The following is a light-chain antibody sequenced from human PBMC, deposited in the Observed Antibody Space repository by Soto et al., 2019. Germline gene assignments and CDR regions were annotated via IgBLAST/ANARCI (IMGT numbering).Light chain of an antibody. V-gene: IGKV3-11*01. CDR2: DAS. Sequence: EIVLTQSPATLSLSPGERATLSCRASQSVSSYLAWYQQKPGQAPRLLIYDASNRATGIPARFSGSGSGTDFTLTISSLEPEDFAVYYCQQRSNWPPEVIFGQGTRLEIK. CDR1: QSVSSY. CDR3: QQRSNWPPEVI. J-gene: IGKJ5*01.